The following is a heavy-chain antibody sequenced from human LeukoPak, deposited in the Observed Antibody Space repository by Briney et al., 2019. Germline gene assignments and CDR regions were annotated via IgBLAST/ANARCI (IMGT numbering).Heavy chain of an antibody. CDR1: GGTFSSYA. Sequence: SVKVSCKASGGTFSSYAISWVRQAPGQGLEWMGGIIPIFGTANYAQKFQGRVTITTDESTSTAYMELSSLRSEDTAVYYCARVGGSYRNPLLDFWGQGTLVTVSS. D-gene: IGHD1-26*01. CDR2: IIPIFGTA. V-gene: IGHV1-69*05. CDR3: ARVGGSYRNPLLDF. J-gene: IGHJ4*02.